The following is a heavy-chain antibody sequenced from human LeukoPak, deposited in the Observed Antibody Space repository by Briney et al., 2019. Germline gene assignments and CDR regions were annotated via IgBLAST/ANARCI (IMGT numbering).Heavy chain of an antibody. CDR3: ARDNEYCTGGTCRLDY. D-gene: IGHD2-15*01. J-gene: IGHJ4*02. Sequence: GGSLRLSCAPSGFTFSFYWMHWVRQAPGKGLVGVSRINNDGRSTSYAGSVKGRFTISRDNAKNTLYLQMNSLRAEDTAVYYCARDNEYCTGGTCRLDYWGQGALVTVSS. CDR2: INNDGRST. CDR1: GFTFSFYW. V-gene: IGHV3-74*01.